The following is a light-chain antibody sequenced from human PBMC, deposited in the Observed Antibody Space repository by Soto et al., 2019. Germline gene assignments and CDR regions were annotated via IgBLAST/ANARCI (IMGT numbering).Light chain of an antibody. CDR2: SAS. CDR3: QQYAGSPRT. CDR1: QSVADN. Sequence: EVVMTQSPATLSVSPGERVTLSCRSSQSVADNLAWFQQKPGQAPRLLIYSASRRATGIPDRFTGSGSGTDFTLTINRVEPEDFAVYFCQQYAGSPRTFGQGTKVDI. J-gene: IGKJ1*01. V-gene: IGKV3-20*01.